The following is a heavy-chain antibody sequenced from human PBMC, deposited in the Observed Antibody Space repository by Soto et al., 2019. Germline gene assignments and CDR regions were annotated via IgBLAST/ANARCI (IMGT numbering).Heavy chain of an antibody. Sequence: EVQLLESGGGLVQPGGSLRLSCAASGFTFSSYAMSWVRQAPGKGLEWVSAISGSGGSTYYADSVKGRFTISRDNAKNTRYLQMNSMRAEDTAVYYCTKWFGELSGALDYWGQGTLVTVSS. J-gene: IGHJ4*02. CDR3: TKWFGELSGALDY. V-gene: IGHV3-23*01. CDR1: GFTFSSYA. D-gene: IGHD3-10*01. CDR2: ISGSGGST.